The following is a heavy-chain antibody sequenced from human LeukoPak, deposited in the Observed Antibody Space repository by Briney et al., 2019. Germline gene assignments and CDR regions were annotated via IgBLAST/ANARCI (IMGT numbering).Heavy chain of an antibody. Sequence: GGSLRLSCAASGFTFNTYSMNWVRQAPGRGLEWVSSISSGSGDIYYADSVKGRFTISRDNAKNSLHLQMNNLRAEDTAVYYCARDRHSGGWSAFDYWGQGTLVTVSS. CDR3: ARDRHSGGWSAFDY. CDR1: GFTFNTYS. CDR2: ISSGSGDI. D-gene: IGHD2-15*01. J-gene: IGHJ4*02. V-gene: IGHV3-21*01.